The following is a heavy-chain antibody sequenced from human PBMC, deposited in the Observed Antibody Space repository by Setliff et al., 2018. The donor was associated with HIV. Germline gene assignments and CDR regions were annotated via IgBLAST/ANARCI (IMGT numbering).Heavy chain of an antibody. D-gene: IGHD2-21*01. CDR3: ARDHQTMLWLDY. CDR1: GGTFSSYA. V-gene: IGHV1-46*01. J-gene: IGHJ4*02. CDR2: ISPSGGTI. Sequence: ASVKVSCKASGGTFSSYAISWVRQAPGQGLEWMGIISPSGGTISYAQKFQGRVTMTRDISTRTVYMELSSLTSEDTAIYYCARDHQTMLWLDYWGQGTLVTVSS.